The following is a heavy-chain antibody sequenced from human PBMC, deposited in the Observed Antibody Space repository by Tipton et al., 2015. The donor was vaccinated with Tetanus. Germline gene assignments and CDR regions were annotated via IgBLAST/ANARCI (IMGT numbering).Heavy chain of an antibody. CDR3: ARHSSGYFTFVDY. D-gene: IGHD3-22*01. Sequence: GLVKPSGTLSLTCTVSGVSIADNTNYWGWIRQSPGKGLEWIGSIYFSGDTYSNPSLKSRPTISVDTSRNQFSLRLSSVTAADTAVYYCARHSSGYFTFVDYWGQGTLVTASS. V-gene: IGHV4-39*01. CDR1: GVSIADNTNY. CDR2: IYFSGDT. J-gene: IGHJ4*02.